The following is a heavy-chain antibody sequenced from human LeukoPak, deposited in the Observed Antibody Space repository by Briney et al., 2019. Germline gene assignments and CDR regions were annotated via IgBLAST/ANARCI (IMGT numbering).Heavy chain of an antibody. Sequence: ASVKVSCKASGYTFTSYGISWVRQATGQGLEWMGWMNPNSGNTGYAQKFQGRVTMTRNTSISTAYMELSSLRSEDTAVYYCARGYYGDYVYDYWGQGTLVTVSS. CDR1: GYTFTSYG. CDR2: MNPNSGNT. CDR3: ARGYYGDYVYDY. J-gene: IGHJ4*02. D-gene: IGHD4-17*01. V-gene: IGHV1-8*02.